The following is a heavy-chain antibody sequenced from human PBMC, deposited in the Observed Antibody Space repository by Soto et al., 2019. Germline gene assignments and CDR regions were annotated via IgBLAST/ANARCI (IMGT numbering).Heavy chain of an antibody. CDR3: AVLGYYDSSGYPMAFDI. J-gene: IGHJ3*02. Sequence: GASVKVSCKASGYTFTSYAMHWVRQAPGQRLEWMGWINAGNGNTKYSQKFQGRVTITRDTSASTAYMELSSLRSEDTAVYYCAVLGYYDSSGYPMAFDIWGQGTMVTV. D-gene: IGHD3-22*01. CDR1: GYTFTSYA. V-gene: IGHV1-3*01. CDR2: INAGNGNT.